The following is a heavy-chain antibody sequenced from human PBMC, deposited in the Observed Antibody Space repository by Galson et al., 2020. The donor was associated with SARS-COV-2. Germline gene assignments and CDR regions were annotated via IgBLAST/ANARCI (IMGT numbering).Heavy chain of an antibody. J-gene: IGHJ4*02. CDR1: GFTFTPWT. CDR2: LSGDGSYI. V-gene: IGHV3-21*01. Sequence: GGSLRLSCTASGFTFTPWTMNWVRQAPGKGLEYVSSLSGDGSYIYYTDSVKGRFTISRDNAKRSVYLQMNSLRVEDTAIYYCTRDLGRIRSFGSGNSCDYWGQGALVTVSS. CDR3: TRDLGRIRSFGSGNSCDY. D-gene: IGHD3-10*01.